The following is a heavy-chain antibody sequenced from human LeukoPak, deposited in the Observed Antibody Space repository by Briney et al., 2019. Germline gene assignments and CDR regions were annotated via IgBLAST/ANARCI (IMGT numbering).Heavy chain of an antibody. CDR1: GYTFTSYY. D-gene: IGHD6-6*01. Sequence: GASVKVSCKASGYTFTSYYMHWVRQAPGQGLEWMGIINPSGGSTSYAQKFQGRVTMTRDTSISTAYMELSRLRSDDTAVYYCARERSSSSRYYYYMDVWGKGTTVTVSS. CDR2: INPSGGST. CDR3: ARERSSSSRYYYYMDV. J-gene: IGHJ6*03. V-gene: IGHV1-46*01.